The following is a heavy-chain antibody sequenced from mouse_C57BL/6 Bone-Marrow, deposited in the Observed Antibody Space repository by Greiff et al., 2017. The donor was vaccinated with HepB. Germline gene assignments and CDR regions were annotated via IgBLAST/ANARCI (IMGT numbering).Heavy chain of an antibody. CDR1: GYTFTSYW. J-gene: IGHJ2*01. CDR2: IDPSDSYT. Sequence: QDQLQQPGAELVMPGASVKLSCKASGYTFTSYWMHWVKQRPGQGLEWIGEIDPSDSYTNYNQKFKGKSTLTVDKSSSTAYMQLSSLTSEDSAVYYCARSGFPDYWGQGTTLTVSS. V-gene: IGHV1-69*01. CDR3: ARSGFPDY.